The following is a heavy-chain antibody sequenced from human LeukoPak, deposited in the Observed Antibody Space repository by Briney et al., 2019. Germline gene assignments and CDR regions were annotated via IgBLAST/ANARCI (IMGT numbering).Heavy chain of an antibody. V-gene: IGHV3-30-3*01. CDR3: ARALEVRFLESAFDY. Sequence: PGGSLRLSCAASGFTFSSYAMPWVRQAPGKGLEWVAVISYDGSNKYYADSVKGRFTISRDNSKNTLYLQMNSLRAEDTAVYYCARALEVRFLESAFDYWGQGTLVTVSS. CDR1: GFTFSSYA. D-gene: IGHD3-3*01. CDR2: ISYDGSNK. J-gene: IGHJ4*02.